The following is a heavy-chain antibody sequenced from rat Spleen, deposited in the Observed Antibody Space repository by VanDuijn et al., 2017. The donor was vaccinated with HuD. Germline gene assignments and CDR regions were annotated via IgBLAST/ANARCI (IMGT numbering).Heavy chain of an antibody. D-gene: IGHD1-7*01. CDR1: GFTFSDYN. CDR2: VSSDGSTT. Sequence: EVQLVESGGGLVQPGRSLKLSCAASGFTFSDYNMAWVRQAPKKGLEWVATVSSDGSTTYYRDSVKGRFTISRDNAKSTLYLQRDSLRSEDTATYYCSWVVDYWGLGVMVTVSS. V-gene: IGHV5-7*01. CDR3: SWVVDY. J-gene: IGHJ2*01.